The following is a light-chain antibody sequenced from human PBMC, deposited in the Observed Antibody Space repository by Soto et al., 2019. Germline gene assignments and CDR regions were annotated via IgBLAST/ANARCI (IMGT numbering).Light chain of an antibody. J-gene: IGLJ3*02. Sequence: QSALTQPASVSGSPGQSITISCTGTGSDISAYNYVSWYQQHPGKAPKLMIYEVGDRPSGLSNRFSGSKSGNTASLTISRLQPEDEADYYCHSYDSRLSGWVFGGGTKVTVL. V-gene: IGLV2-14*01. CDR2: EVG. CDR3: HSYDSRLSGWV. CDR1: GSDISAYNY.